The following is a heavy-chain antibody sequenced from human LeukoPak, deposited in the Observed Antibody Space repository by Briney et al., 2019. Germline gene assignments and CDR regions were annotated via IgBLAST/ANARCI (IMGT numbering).Heavy chain of an antibody. CDR3: AKAPVTSCRGAFCYPFDY. CDR2: ISASGGST. CDR1: GFTFSNYG. V-gene: IGHV3-23*01. J-gene: IGHJ4*02. Sequence: GGSLRLSCAASGFTFSNYGMSWVRQAPGKGLEWVSTISASGGSTYYADSVKGRFTISRDNTKNTLYLQMNSLRAEDTAVYYCAKAPVTSCRGAFCYPFDYWGQGTLVTVSS. D-gene: IGHD2-15*01.